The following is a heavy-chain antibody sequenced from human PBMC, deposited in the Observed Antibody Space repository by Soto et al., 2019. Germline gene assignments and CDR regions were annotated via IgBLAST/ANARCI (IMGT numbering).Heavy chain of an antibody. J-gene: IGHJ4*02. Sequence: SETLSLTCAVSGGSISSSNWWTWVRQPPGKGLDWVGEIYYSGTTKYNPSLKSRVTISVNKSKNQFSLKIYSVTAADTAVYYCARDHGYCSGGSCYVFDSWGEGTLVTVSS. D-gene: IGHD2-15*01. V-gene: IGHV4-4*02. CDR2: IYYSGTT. CDR1: GGSISSSNW. CDR3: ARDHGYCSGGSCYVFDS.